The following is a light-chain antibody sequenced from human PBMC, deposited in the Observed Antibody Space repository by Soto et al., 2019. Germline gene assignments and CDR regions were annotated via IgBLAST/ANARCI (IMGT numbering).Light chain of an antibody. Sequence: DIQMTQSPSSLSASVGDRVTITCRASQSISSYLNWYQQKPGKAPKLLIYAASSLQSGVPSRFSGSGSGTDFTLTISSLQPEDFATYYCQQSYSTPYTFGQVTTVDIK. CDR1: QSISSY. CDR3: QQSYSTPYT. V-gene: IGKV1-39*01. J-gene: IGKJ2*01. CDR2: AAS.